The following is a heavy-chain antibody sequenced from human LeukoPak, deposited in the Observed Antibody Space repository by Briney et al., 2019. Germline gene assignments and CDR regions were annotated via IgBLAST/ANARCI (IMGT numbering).Heavy chain of an antibody. Sequence: GGSLRLSCAASGFTFSSYGMHWVRQAPGKGLEWVAVISYDGSNKYYADSVKGRFTISRDNSKNTLYLQMNSLRAEDTAVYYCAKQPRGYDFWSGYSHFDYWGQGTLVTVSS. CDR2: ISYDGSNK. CDR1: GFTFSSYG. J-gene: IGHJ4*02. D-gene: IGHD3-3*01. CDR3: AKQPRGYDFWSGYSHFDY. V-gene: IGHV3-30*18.